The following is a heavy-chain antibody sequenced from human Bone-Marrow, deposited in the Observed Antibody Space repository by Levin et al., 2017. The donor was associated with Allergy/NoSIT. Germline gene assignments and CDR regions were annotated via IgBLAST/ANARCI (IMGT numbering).Heavy chain of an antibody. CDR1: GFTFSSHA. Sequence: GESLKISCAASGFTFSSHAMSWVRQAPGKGLEWVSAISGSGGSTYYADSVKGRFTISRDNSKNTLYLQMNSLRAEDTAVYYCAKDAVGATLVRCLYYWGQGTLVTVSS. CDR2: ISGSGGST. J-gene: IGHJ4*02. V-gene: IGHV3-23*01. CDR3: AKDAVGATLVRCLYY. D-gene: IGHD1-26*01.